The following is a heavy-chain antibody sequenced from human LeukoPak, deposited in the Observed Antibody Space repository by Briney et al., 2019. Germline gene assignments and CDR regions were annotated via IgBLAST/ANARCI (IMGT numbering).Heavy chain of an antibody. CDR1: GFTFSSYS. J-gene: IGHJ4*02. CDR2: VYGGGTT. CDR3: ARIDSSGFYPAY. V-gene: IGHV3-53*01. D-gene: IGHD3-22*01. Sequence: GGSLRLSCAASGFTFSSYSMNWVRQAPGKGLEWVSVVYGGGTTYYADSVKGRFTISGDNSKNALYLQMNSLRVEDTAVYYCARIDSSGFYPAYWGQGTLVTVSS.